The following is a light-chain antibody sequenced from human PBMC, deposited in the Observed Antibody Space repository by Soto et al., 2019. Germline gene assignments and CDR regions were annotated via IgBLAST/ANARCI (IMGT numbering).Light chain of an antibody. CDR2: GAS. V-gene: IGKV3-20*01. Sequence: EIVLTQSPGTLSLSPGERATLSCRASQSVNNRYVAWYQQKPGQAPRLLIYGASSRATGSPDMFSGSGSGTDFPLTISRLDPEDVAVYYCQQYGSSPRTFGQGTKLEIK. J-gene: IGKJ2*01. CDR3: QQYGSSPRT. CDR1: QSVNNRY.